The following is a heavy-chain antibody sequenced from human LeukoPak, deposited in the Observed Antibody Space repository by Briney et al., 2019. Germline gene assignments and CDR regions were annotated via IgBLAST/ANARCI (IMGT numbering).Heavy chain of an antibody. D-gene: IGHD2-2*01. Sequence: SETLSLTCAVYGGSFSGYYWSWIRQPPGKGLEWIGYIYYSGSTNYNPSLKSRVTISVDTSKNQFSLKLSSVTAADTAVYYCARQPVPGYFDLWGRGTLVTVSS. J-gene: IGHJ2*01. CDR3: ARQPVPGYFDL. V-gene: IGHV4-59*01. CDR1: GGSFSGYY. CDR2: IYYSGST.